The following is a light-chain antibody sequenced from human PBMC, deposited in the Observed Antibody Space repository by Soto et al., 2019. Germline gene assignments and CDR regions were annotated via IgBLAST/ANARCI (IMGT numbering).Light chain of an antibody. CDR2: LNSDGSH. CDR1: SGHSSYA. CDR3: QTWGAGIVV. J-gene: IGLJ2*01. Sequence: QLVLTQSPSASASLGASVKLTCTLSSGHSSYAIAWHQQQPEKGPRYLMKLNSDGSHSKGDGIPDRFSGSSSGAERYLTISSPQSEDEADSYCQTWGAGIVVFGGGTKLTVL. V-gene: IGLV4-69*01.